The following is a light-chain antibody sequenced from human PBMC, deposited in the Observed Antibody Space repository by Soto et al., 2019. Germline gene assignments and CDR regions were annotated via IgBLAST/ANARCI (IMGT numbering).Light chain of an antibody. CDR3: QQYNNWPPLP. J-gene: IGKJ4*01. CDR1: QSVSSN. V-gene: IGKV3-15*01. CDR2: GAS. Sequence: EIVLTQSPATLSVSPGERATLSCRASQSVSSNLAWYQQKPGQAPRLLIYGASTRATGIPARFSGSESGTEFTLTISSLQSEDFAVYYCQQYNNWPPLPFGGGTKVDIK.